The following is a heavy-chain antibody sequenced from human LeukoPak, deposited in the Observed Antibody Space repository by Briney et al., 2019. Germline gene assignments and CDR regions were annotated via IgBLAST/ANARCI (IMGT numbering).Heavy chain of an antibody. CDR1: GFTFSDYN. CDR2: ISRSGSTK. D-gene: IGHD2-15*01. CDR3: ARVLRYCSGGNCYSGGLGYMDV. Sequence: GGSLRLSCAASGFTFSDYNMRWIRQAPGKGLEWVSSISRSGSTKYYADSVKGRFTISRHNAKNSLFLQMNSLRAEDTAVYYCARVLRYCSGGNCYSGGLGYMDVWGKGTTVTISS. V-gene: IGHV3-11*01. J-gene: IGHJ6*03.